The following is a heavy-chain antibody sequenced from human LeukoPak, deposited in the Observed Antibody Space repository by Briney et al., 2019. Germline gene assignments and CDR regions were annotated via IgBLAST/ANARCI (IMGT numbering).Heavy chain of an antibody. J-gene: IGHJ4*02. V-gene: IGHV1-2*02. CDR2: INPNSGGT. CDR1: GYTFTGYY. Sequence: ASVKVSCKASGYTFTGYYMHWVRQAPGLGLEWMGWINPNSGGTNYAQKFQGRVTMTRDTSISTAYIELSRLRSDDTAVYYCARVYGSSWYGIDYWGQGTLVTVSS. CDR3: ARVYGSSWYGIDY. D-gene: IGHD6-13*01.